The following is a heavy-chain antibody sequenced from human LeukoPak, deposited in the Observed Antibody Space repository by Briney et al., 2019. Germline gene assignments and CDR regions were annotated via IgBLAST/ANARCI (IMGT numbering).Heavy chain of an antibody. Sequence: SETLSLTCTVSGGSISSSSYYWGWIRQPPGKGLEWIGSIYYSGSTYYNPSLKSRVTISVDTSKNQFSLKLSSVTAADTAVYYCARDWTYYYDSRGAFDIWGQGTMVTVSS. J-gene: IGHJ3*02. D-gene: IGHD3-22*01. V-gene: IGHV4-39*07. CDR1: GGSISSSSYY. CDR3: ARDWTYYYDSRGAFDI. CDR2: IYYSGST.